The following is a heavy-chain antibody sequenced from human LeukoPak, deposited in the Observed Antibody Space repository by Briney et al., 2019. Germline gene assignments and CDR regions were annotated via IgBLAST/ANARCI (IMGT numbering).Heavy chain of an antibody. CDR2: ISYDGSNK. J-gene: IGHJ4*02. Sequence: GRSLRLSCAASGFTFSSYAMHWVRQAPGKGLEWVAVISYDGSNKCYADSVKGRFTISRDNSENTLYLQMNSLRAEDTAVYYCAIWMGNNGDFTGPLDYWGQGTLVTVSS. CDR1: GFTFSSYA. D-gene: IGHD2-8*01. V-gene: IGHV3-30-3*01. CDR3: AIWMGNNGDFTGPLDY.